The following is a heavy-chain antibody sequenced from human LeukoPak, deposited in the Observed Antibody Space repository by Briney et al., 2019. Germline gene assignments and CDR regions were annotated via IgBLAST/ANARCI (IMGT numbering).Heavy chain of an antibody. CDR2: INPSGGST. CDR1: GYTFTSYY. CDR3: ARRPHSIAAAGPAPLDY. V-gene: IGHV1-46*01. D-gene: IGHD6-13*01. J-gene: IGHJ4*02. Sequence: GASVKVSCKASGYTFTSYYMHWVRQAPGQGLEWMGIINPSGGSTSYAQKFQGRVTMTRDTSTSTVYMELSSLRSEDTAVYYCARRPHSIAAAGPAPLDYWGQGTLVTVSS.